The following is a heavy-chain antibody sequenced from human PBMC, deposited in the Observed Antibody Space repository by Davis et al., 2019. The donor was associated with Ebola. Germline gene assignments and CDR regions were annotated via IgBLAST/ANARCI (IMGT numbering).Heavy chain of an antibody. D-gene: IGHD2-15*01. CDR1: GFTFSDYA. CDR2: ISGSGDTT. Sequence: GESLKISCTASGFTFSDYAMIWVRQAPGKGLESVSGISGSGDTTYYTDSVKGRFTISRDNSKNTLYLQMNSLRAEDTAVYFCATQGDCIETVCDEMLDYYYYYYMDVWGKGTTVIVSS. J-gene: IGHJ6*03. CDR3: ATQGDCIETVCDEMLDYYYYYYMDV. V-gene: IGHV3-23*01.